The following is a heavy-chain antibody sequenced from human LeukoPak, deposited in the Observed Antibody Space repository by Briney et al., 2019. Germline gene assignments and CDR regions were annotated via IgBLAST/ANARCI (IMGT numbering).Heavy chain of an antibody. CDR2: IKQDGSEK. J-gene: IGHJ5*02. Sequence: GGSLRLSCAASGFTFSSYWMSWVRQAPGKGLEWVANIKQDGSEKYYVDSVKGRFTISRDNAKNSLYLQMNSLRAEDTAVYYCARDVIPLSPNNWFDPWGQGTLVTVS. CDR1: GFTFSSYW. V-gene: IGHV3-7*01. D-gene: IGHD2-21*01. CDR3: ARDVIPLSPNNWFDP.